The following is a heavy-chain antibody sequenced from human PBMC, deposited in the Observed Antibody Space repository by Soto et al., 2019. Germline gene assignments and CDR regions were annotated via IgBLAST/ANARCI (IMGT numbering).Heavy chain of an antibody. CDR2: ISYDGSNK. D-gene: IGHD3-10*01. Sequence: QVQLVESGGGVVQPGRSLRLSCAASGFTFSSYAMHWVRQAPGKGLEWVAVISYDGSNKYYADSVKGRFTISRDNSKNTLYLQMTSLRAEDTAVYYCASIGNTYYYGSGSFRYGFEPWGQGTLVTVSS. CDR3: ASIGNTYYYGSGSFRYGFEP. CDR1: GFTFSSYA. J-gene: IGHJ5*02. V-gene: IGHV3-30-3*01.